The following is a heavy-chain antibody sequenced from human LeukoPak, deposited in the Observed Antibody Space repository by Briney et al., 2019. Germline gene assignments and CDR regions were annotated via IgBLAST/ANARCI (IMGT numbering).Heavy chain of an antibody. CDR1: DVSISSHY. D-gene: IGHD5-18*01. CDR3: ATIKRGNIYGYFDF. V-gene: IGHV4-59*11. J-gene: IGHJ4*02. CDR2: MRDTVNT. Sequence: PSETLSLTCSVSDVSISSHYWSWLRQPPGKGLEWIAYMRDTVNTKDNPSFKSRLTLSADTSKNQFSLRLSSVTAADSAVYYCATIKRGNIYGYFDFWGQGILVTVSS.